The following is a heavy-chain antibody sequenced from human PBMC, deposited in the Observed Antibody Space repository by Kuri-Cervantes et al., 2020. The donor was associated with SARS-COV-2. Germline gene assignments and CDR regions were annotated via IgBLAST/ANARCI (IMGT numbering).Heavy chain of an antibody. J-gene: IGHJ4*02. D-gene: IGHD2-2*02. Sequence: GSLRLSCAVYGGSLSGYYWSWIRQPPGKGLEWIGEVSHSGSTNYNASLKSRVIISLDTSKNQFSLKLSSVTAADTAVYYCARGSCSSATCHIFDYWGQGTLVTVSS. V-gene: IGHV4-34*01. CDR3: ARGSCSSATCHIFDY. CDR1: GGSLSGYY. CDR2: VSHSGST.